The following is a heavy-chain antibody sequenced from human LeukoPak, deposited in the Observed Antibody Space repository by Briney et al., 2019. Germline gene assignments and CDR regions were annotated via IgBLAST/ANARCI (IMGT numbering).Heavy chain of an antibody. CDR2: INHSGSN. CDR3: ARAQGRGTVDY. J-gene: IGHJ4*02. D-gene: IGHD3-10*01. V-gene: IGHV4-34*01. CDR1: GGSFSGYY. Sequence: SETLSLTCAFYGGSFSGYYWSWIRQPRGKGVEWIREINHSGSNNYKPSLKSRVTISVDTSKNQYSLKLSSVTAADTAVYYCARAQGRGTVDYWGQGTLGTVSS.